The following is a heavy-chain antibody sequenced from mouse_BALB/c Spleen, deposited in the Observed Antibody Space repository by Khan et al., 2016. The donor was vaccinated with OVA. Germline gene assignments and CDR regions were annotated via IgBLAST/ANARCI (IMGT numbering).Heavy chain of an antibody. D-gene: IGHD1-1*01. Sequence: EVQLVESGPGLVKPSQSLSLTCTVTGYSITTDSAWNWIRQFPGNKLEWMGFISYSGNTKYNPSLKSRISITRDTSKNQFFLQLKSVTTEDTARYYCARVYGGDFDYWGQGTTLTVSS. J-gene: IGHJ2*01. V-gene: IGHV3-2*02. CDR2: ISYSGNT. CDR1: GYSITTDSA. CDR3: ARVYGGDFDY.